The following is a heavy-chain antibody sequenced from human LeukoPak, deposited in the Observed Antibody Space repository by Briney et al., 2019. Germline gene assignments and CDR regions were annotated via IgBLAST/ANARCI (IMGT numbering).Heavy chain of an antibody. CDR3: ARGGITMVRGQLDYFDY. CDR2: INPNSGGT. Sequence: ASVKVSCKASGYTFTSYYMHWVRQAPGQGLEWMGWINPNSGGTNYAQKFQGRVTMTRDTSISTAYMELSRLRSDDTAVYYCARGGITMVRGQLDYFDYWGQGTLVTVSS. D-gene: IGHD3-10*01. J-gene: IGHJ4*02. V-gene: IGHV1-2*02. CDR1: GYTFTSYY.